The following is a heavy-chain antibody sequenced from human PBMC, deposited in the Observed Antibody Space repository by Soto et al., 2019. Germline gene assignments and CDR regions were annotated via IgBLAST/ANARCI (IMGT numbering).Heavy chain of an antibody. CDR1: GGSISSYY. J-gene: IGHJ4*02. D-gene: IGHD2-2*01. CDR3: VRVAMTGGYFDY. V-gene: IGHV4-59*01. Sequence: SETLSLTCTVSGGSISSYYWSWIRQPPGKGLEWIGYIYYSGSTNYNPSLKSRVTISVDTSKNQFSLKLSSVTAADTAVYYCVRVAMTGGYFDYWGQGTLVTVSS. CDR2: IYYSGST.